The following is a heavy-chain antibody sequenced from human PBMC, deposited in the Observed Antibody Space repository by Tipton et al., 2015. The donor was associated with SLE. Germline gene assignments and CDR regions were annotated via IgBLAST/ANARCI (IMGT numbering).Heavy chain of an antibody. CDR2: ISNDGRNQ. CDR3: ARIRSQSTGDAFDV. D-gene: IGHD3-10*01. CDR1: GFPFSPYP. V-gene: IGHV3-30*01. Sequence: SLRLSCVASGFPFSPYPMHWVRQAPVKGLEWGAIISNDGRNQYYADSVKGRFTISRDNSKNTVFLQMDSLSIEDTAVYYCARIRSQSTGDAFDVWGQGTMVTVSS. J-gene: IGHJ3*01.